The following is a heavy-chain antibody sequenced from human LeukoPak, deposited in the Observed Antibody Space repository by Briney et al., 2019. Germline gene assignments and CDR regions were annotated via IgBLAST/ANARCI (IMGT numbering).Heavy chain of an antibody. Sequence: SETLSLTCAVYGGSFSGYYGSWIRQPPGKGLEWIGEINHSGSTNHNPSLKSRVTISVDTSKNQFSLKLSSVTAADTAVYYCARGGVVPAATDFDYWGQGTLVTVSS. V-gene: IGHV4-34*01. D-gene: IGHD2-2*01. CDR2: INHSGST. CDR1: GGSFSGYY. J-gene: IGHJ4*02. CDR3: ARGGVVPAATDFDY.